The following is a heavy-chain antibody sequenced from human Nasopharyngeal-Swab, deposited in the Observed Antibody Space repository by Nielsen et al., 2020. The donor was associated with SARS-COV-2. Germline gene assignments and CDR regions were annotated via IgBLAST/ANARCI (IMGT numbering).Heavy chain of an antibody. CDR1: GFTFSSYS. Sequence: GGSLRLSCAASGFTFSSYSMNWVRQAPGKGLEWVSSISSSSSYIYYADSVKGRFTISRDNAKNSLYLQMNSLRAEDTAVCYCASGDFWSGYYAYWGQGTLVTVSS. CDR3: ASGDFWSGYYAY. D-gene: IGHD3-3*01. V-gene: IGHV3-21*01. J-gene: IGHJ4*02. CDR2: ISSSSSYI.